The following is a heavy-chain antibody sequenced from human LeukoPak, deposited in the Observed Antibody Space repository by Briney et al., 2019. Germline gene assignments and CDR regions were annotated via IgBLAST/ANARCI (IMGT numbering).Heavy chain of an antibody. Sequence: PSETLSLTCTVSGGSISSGSYYWSWIRQPAGKGLEWIGRIYTSGSTNYNPSLKSRVTISVDTSKNQFSLKLSSVTAADTAVYYCARAPGYCSGGSRYPTTYYFDYWGQGTLFTVSS. D-gene: IGHD2-15*01. CDR3: ARAPGYCSGGSRYPTTYYFDY. V-gene: IGHV4-61*02. CDR1: GGSISSGSYY. CDR2: IYTSGST. J-gene: IGHJ4*02.